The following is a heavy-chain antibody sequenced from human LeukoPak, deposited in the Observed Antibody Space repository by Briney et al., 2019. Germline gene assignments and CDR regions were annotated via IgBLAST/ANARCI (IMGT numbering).Heavy chain of an antibody. CDR3: VIAYSSSENWRFDY. Sequence: PGGSLRLSCAPSGFIFSSYAMHWVRQAPGKGLEWVAVIWYDGTNKYHADSVKGRFTISRDNAKNSLYLQMNSLRAEDTAVYYCVIAYSSSENWRFDYWGQGTLVIVSS. CDR1: GFIFSSYA. CDR2: IWYDGTNK. J-gene: IGHJ4*02. D-gene: IGHD2-21*01. V-gene: IGHV3-33*03.